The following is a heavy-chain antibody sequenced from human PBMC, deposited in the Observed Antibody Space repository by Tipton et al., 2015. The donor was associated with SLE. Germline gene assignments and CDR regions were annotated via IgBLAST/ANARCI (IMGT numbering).Heavy chain of an antibody. Sequence: SLRLSCAASGLIFSRTWMSWVRQAPGKGLEWVANIKEDGSEKYYVDSVKGRFTISRDNAQNSLDLQMNSLRVEDTAVYYCAKGAGATVDYWGQGTLVTVPS. CDR2: IKEDGSEK. V-gene: IGHV3-7*01. J-gene: IGHJ4*02. CDR1: GLIFSRTW. CDR3: AKGAGATVDY. D-gene: IGHD1-26*01.